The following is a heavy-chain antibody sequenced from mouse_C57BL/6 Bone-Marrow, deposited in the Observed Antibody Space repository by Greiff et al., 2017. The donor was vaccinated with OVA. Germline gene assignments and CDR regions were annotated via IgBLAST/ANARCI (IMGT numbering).Heavy chain of an antibody. Sequence: EVMLVESGGGLVKPGGSLKLSCAASGFTFSDYGMHWVRQAPEKGLEWVAYISSGSSTIYYADTVKGRVTISRDNAKNTLFLQMTSLRSEDTAMYYCARRDFYDCYPWFAYWGQGTLVTFSA. CDR1: GFTFSDYG. CDR2: ISSGSSTI. CDR3: ARRDFYDCYPWFAY. D-gene: IGHD2-3*01. V-gene: IGHV5-17*01. J-gene: IGHJ3*01.